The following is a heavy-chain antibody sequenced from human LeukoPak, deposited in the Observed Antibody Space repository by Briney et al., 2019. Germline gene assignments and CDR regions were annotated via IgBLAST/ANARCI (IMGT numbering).Heavy chain of an antibody. CDR1: GYSFTSYW. Sequence: GESLKISCKGSGYSFTSYWIGWVRQMPGKGLEWMGIIYPGDSDTRYSPSFQGQVTTSADKSISTAYLQWSSLKASDTAMYYCARQIGAVAGNDAFDIWGQGTMVTVSS. V-gene: IGHV5-51*01. J-gene: IGHJ3*02. D-gene: IGHD6-19*01. CDR2: IYPGDSDT. CDR3: ARQIGAVAGNDAFDI.